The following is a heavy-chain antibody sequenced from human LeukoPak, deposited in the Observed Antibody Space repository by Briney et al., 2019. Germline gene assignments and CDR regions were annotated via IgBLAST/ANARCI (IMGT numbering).Heavy chain of an antibody. CDR1: GFTFSSYW. Sequence: GGSLRLSCAASGFTFSSYWMHWVRQAPGKGLVWVSRINSDGSSTSYADSVKGRFTISRDNAKNTLYLQMNSLRAEDTAVYYCARVLDGVGATRSFDYWAREPWSPSPQ. CDR2: INSDGSST. V-gene: IGHV3-74*01. J-gene: IGHJ4*02. D-gene: IGHD1-26*01. CDR3: ARVLDGVGATRSFDY.